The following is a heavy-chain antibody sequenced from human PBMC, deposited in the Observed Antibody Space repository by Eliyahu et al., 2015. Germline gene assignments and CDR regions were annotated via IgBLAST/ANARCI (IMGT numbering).Heavy chain of an antibody. V-gene: IGHV1-2*02. J-gene: IGHJ2*01. D-gene: IGHD3-22*01. CDR2: IKPNTGGA. CDR3: ARYGGYFYDNSNAMDSYFDL. CDR1: GYTFNDYH. Sequence: VQLVQSGADVKKPGASVKVSCKASGYTFNDYHMHWVRQAPGQGLEWMGWIKPNTGGAYYAQKFQGRVTMTRDTSLGTAYMELSSLRSDDTAVYYCARYGGYFYDNSNAMDSYFDLWGRGTLVTVSS.